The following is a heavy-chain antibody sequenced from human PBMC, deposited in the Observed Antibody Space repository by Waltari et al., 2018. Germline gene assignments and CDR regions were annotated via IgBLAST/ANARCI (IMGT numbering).Heavy chain of an antibody. J-gene: IGHJ6*03. Sequence: QVQLQQWGAGLLKPSETLSLTCAVYGGSFSGYYWSWISQPPGKGLEWIGEINHSGSTNYNPSLKSRVTISVDTSKNQFSLKLSSVTAADTAVYYCARSPIAVDYYYYMDVWGKGTTVTVSS. D-gene: IGHD6-19*01. CDR1: GGSFSGYY. CDR3: ARSPIAVDYYYYMDV. V-gene: IGHV4-34*01. CDR2: INHSGST.